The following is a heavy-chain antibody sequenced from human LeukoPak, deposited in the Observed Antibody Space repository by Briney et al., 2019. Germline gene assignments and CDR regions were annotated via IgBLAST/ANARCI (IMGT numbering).Heavy chain of an antibody. D-gene: IGHD3/OR15-3a*01. CDR2: IYHSGST. V-gene: IGHV4-38-2*02. J-gene: IGHJ4*02. CDR3: ARQTGSGLFILP. CDR1: GYSISSGYY. Sequence: TSETLSLTCTVSGYSISSGYYWGWIRQPPGKGLEWIGSIYHSGSTYYNPSLKSRVTISVDTSKNQFSLKLSSVTAADTAVYYCARQTGSGLFILPGGQGTLVTVSS.